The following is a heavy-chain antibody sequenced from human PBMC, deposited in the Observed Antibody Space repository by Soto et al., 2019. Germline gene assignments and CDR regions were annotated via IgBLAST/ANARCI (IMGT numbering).Heavy chain of an antibody. D-gene: IGHD2-15*01. V-gene: IGHV4-31*03. CDR2: IYYSGST. Sequence: SETLSLTCTVSGGSISSGGYYWSWIRQHPGKGLEWIGYIYYSGSTYYNPSLKSRVTISVDTSKNQLSLKLSSVTAADTAVYYCARDKGEVVVAARYYYYYGMDVWGQGTTVTVS. CDR1: GGSISSGGYY. J-gene: IGHJ6*02. CDR3: ARDKGEVVVAARYYYYYGMDV.